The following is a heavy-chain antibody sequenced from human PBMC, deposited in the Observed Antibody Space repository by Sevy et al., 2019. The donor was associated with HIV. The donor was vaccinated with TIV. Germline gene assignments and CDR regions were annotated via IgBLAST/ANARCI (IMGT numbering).Heavy chain of an antibody. CDR1: GYTFTSYG. CDR3: ARGKIGWIQLWLLNYYYYGMDV. CDR2: ISAYNGNT. J-gene: IGHJ6*02. D-gene: IGHD5-18*01. Sequence: ASVKVSCKASGYTFTSYGISWVRQAPGQGLEWMGWISAYNGNTNYAQKLQGRVTMTTDTSTSTAYMELRSLRSDDTAVYYCARGKIGWIQLWLLNYYYYGMDVWGQGTTVTVSS. V-gene: IGHV1-18*01.